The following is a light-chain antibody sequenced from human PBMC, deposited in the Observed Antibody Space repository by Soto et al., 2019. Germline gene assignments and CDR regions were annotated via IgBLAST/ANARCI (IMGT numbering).Light chain of an antibody. CDR2: KAS. V-gene: IGKV1-5*03. Sequence: DIQMTQSPSSLSASVGERVTITCRASQGISSYLNWYQQKPGKAPKLLIYKASTLKSGVPSRFSGSGSGTESTLTISSLQPDDFATYYCQHYNSYSEAFGQGTKVDI. CDR1: QGISSY. CDR3: QHYNSYSEA. J-gene: IGKJ1*01.